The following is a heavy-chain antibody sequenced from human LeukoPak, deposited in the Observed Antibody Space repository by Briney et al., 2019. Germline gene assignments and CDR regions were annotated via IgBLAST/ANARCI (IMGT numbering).Heavy chain of an antibody. J-gene: IGHJ4*02. D-gene: IGHD4-11*01. V-gene: IGHV4-34*01. CDR3: AREYHARQTTRQKYYFDY. CDR1: GGSFSDYY. CDR2: INHSGNT. Sequence: PSETLSLTCAIYGGSFSDYYWTWIRQPPGKGLEWIGEINHSGNTNYNPSLKSRVTISVDTSKNQFSLRLSSVTAADTAVYYCAREYHARQTTRQKYYFDYWGQGTLVTVSS.